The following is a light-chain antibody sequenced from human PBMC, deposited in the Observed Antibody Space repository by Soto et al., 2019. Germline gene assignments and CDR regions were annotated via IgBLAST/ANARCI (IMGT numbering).Light chain of an antibody. V-gene: IGKV3-11*01. CDR1: QSVSSY. CDR3: QQRNVWPPIT. CDR2: DAS. Sequence: EIVLTQSPATLSLSPGERATLSCRASQSVSSYLAWFQQKPGQAPRLLIFDASNRPTGIPARFSGSGSGTDFTLTINNLEPEDFAVYYCQQRNVWPPITFGQGTRLEIK. J-gene: IGKJ5*01.